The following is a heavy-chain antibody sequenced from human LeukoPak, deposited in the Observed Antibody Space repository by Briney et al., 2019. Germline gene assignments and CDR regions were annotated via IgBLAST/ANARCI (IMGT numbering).Heavy chain of an antibody. D-gene: IGHD3-10*01. V-gene: IGHV1-18*01. CDR3: ARDRGPWAIGHVPFDY. CDR2: ISAYNGNT. J-gene: IGHJ4*02. CDR1: GYTFTSYG. Sequence: ASVKVSCKASGYTFTSYGIIWVRQAPGQGLEWMGWISAYNGNTNYAQKLQGRVTMTTDTSTSTAYMELRSLRSDDTAVYYCARDRGPWAIGHVPFDYWGQGTLVTVSS.